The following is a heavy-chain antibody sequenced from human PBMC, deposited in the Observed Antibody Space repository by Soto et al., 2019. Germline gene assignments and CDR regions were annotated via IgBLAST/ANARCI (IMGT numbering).Heavy chain of an antibody. CDR2: ISFDGRKQ. CDR3: AKTIGLRLGELAPDF. V-gene: IGHV3-30*18. D-gene: IGHD3-16*01. J-gene: IGHJ4*02. CDR1: GFRFNNYA. Sequence: QVQLVESGGGVVQPGGSLRLSCAASGFRFNNYAIDWVRQAPGKGLEWVAFISFDGRKQYYGDSVQGRFSISRDASKNTVFLQMSSLRPEDTAVYYCAKTIGLRLGELAPDFWGQGTLVTVSS.